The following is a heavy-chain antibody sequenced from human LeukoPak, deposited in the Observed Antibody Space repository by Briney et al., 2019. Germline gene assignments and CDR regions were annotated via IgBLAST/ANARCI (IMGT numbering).Heavy chain of an antibody. J-gene: IGHJ4*02. CDR1: GYSFTSYW. CDR2: IYPGDSDT. V-gene: IGHV5-51*01. Sequence: GESLEISCKGSGYSFTSYWIGWVRQMPGKGLEWMGIIYPGDSDTRYSPSFQGQVTISADKSISTAYLQWSSLTASDTAMYYCAKTYYYDSSRYYWGTFDYWGQGTLVTVSS. CDR3: AKTYYYDSSRYYWGTFDY. D-gene: IGHD3-22*01.